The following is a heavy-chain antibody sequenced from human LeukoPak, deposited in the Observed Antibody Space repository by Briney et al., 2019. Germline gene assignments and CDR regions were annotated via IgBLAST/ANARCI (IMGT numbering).Heavy chain of an antibody. D-gene: IGHD4-17*01. CDR3: AKAGFQYGAGSYFDY. CDR1: GFTFSRYA. Sequence: GGSLRLSCAASGFTFSRYAMNWVRQTPGKGLEWVSVIGGGGGITYHADSVKGRFTISRDNSKNTLYLQMNSLRAEDTAVYYCAKAGFQYGAGSYFDYWGQGTLVTVSS. V-gene: IGHV3-23*01. J-gene: IGHJ4*02. CDR2: IGGGGGIT.